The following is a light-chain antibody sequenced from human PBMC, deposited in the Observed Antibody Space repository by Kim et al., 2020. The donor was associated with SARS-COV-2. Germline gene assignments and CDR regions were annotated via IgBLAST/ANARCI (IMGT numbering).Light chain of an antibody. CDR3: QVWDSTSDHVI. Sequence: PGKTATITCGEDNIEGLSVKWYRQKAGQAPVLVIHSDTDRPSGIPERLSGTNSGTAATLTISRVEAGDEADYYCQVWDSTSDHVIFGGGTQLTVL. CDR1: NIEGLS. V-gene: IGLV3-21*04. CDR2: SDT. J-gene: IGLJ2*01.